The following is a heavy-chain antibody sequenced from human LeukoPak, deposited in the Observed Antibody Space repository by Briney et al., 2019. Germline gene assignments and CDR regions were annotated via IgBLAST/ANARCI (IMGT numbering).Heavy chain of an antibody. D-gene: IGHD5-18*01. CDR2: IYYSGST. V-gene: IGHV4-59*01. CDR1: GGSISSYY. J-gene: IGHJ3*02. Sequence: SETLSLTCTVSGGSISSYYWSWIRQPPGKGLEWIGYIYYSGSTNYNPSLKSRVTISVDTSKNQFSLKLSSVTAADTAVYYCARGLDTAMVGAFEIWGQGTMVTVSS. CDR3: ARGLDTAMVGAFEI.